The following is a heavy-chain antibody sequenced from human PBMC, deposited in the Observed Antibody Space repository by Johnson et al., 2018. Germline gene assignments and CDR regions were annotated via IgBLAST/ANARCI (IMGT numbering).Heavy chain of an antibody. D-gene: IGHD2-2*01. CDR1: GYSFTSYW. CDR3: ARHPTRYCSSTSCYTVPMDV. Sequence: EVQLLEAGAEVTKPGESLKISCKGSGYSFTSYWIGWVRQMPGKGLEWMGIIYPGDSDTRYSPSFHGQVPISADKSISTAYLQWSSLKASDTAMYYCARHPTRYCSSTSCYTVPMDVWGQGTTVTVSS. CDR2: IYPGDSDT. V-gene: IGHV5-51*01. J-gene: IGHJ6*02.